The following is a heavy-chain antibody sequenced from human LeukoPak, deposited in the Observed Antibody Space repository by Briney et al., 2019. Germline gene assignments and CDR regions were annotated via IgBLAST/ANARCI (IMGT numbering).Heavy chain of an antibody. D-gene: IGHD3-9*01. CDR2: IIPILGIA. CDR1: GGTFSSYA. J-gene: IGHJ4*02. V-gene: IGHV1-69*04. CDR3: ARVLRYFDFNFDY. Sequence: SVKVSCKASGGTFSSYAISWVRQAPGQGLEWMGRIIPILGIANYAQKFQGRVTITADKSTSTDYMELSSLRSEDTAVYYCARVLRYFDFNFDYWGQGTMVTVSS.